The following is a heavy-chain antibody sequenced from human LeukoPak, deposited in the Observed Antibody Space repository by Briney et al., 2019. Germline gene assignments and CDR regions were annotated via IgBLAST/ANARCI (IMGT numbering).Heavy chain of an antibody. V-gene: IGHV5-51*01. CDR1: GYSFTSYW. Sequence: GESLKISCKGSGYSFTSYWIGWVRQMPGKGLEWMGIIYPGDSDTRYSPSFQGQVTISADKSISTAYLQWSSLKASDTAMYYCARTLSDSSGYYPLDAFDIWGQGTMVTVSS. J-gene: IGHJ3*02. D-gene: IGHD3-22*01. CDR3: ARTLSDSSGYYPLDAFDI. CDR2: IYPGDSDT.